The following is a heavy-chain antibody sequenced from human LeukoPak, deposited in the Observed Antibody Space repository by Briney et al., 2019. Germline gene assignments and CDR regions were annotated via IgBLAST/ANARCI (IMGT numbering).Heavy chain of an antibody. J-gene: IGHJ6*02. V-gene: IGHV1-69*01. Sequence: GSSVKVSFKAYAGTFRSYAMSWVRQAPGQGLEWMGAIIPMFGTPNYAQKFQGRVTITADESTRTAYMELRSLRSEDTALYYCTRAVVVAGITYYYHAMDVWGPGTTVTVSS. CDR2: IIPMFGTP. CDR3: TRAVVVAGITYYYHAMDV. CDR1: AGTFRSYA. D-gene: IGHD2-15*01.